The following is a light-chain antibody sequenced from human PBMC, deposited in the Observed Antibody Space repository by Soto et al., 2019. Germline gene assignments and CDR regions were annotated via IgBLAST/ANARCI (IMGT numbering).Light chain of an antibody. J-gene: IGKJ2*01. CDR1: QGIANY. CDR3: QKYNSAPYT. V-gene: IGKV1-27*01. CDR2: GAS. Sequence: DIQMTQSPSSLSASVGDRVTITCRASQGIANYLAWYQQKPGKVPKLLIYGASTLQSGVPSRFSGSGSGTDFTLTISSLQPEDVASYYCQKYNSAPYTFGQGTRLEIK.